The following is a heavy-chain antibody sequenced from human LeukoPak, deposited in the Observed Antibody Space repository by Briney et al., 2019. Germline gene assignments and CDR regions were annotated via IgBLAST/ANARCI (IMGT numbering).Heavy chain of an antibody. CDR1: GGSISSGSYY. J-gene: IGHJ3*02. D-gene: IGHD1-14*01. CDR3: ARTEVGANDAFDI. V-gene: IGHV4-61*02. Sequence: SETLSLTCTVSGGSISSGSYYWSWIRQPAGKGLEWIGRIYTSGSTNYSPSLKSRVTISVDTSKNQFSLKLSSVTAADTAVYYCARTEVGANDAFDIWGQGTMVTVSS. CDR2: IYTSGST.